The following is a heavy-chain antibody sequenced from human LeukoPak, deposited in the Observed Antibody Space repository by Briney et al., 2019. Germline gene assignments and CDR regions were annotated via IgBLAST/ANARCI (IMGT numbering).Heavy chain of an antibody. V-gene: IGHV1-3*01. CDR2: INPGYGNT. D-gene: IGHD5-24*01. J-gene: IGHJ4*02. CDR1: GYTFTRYA. Sequence: ASVKVSCKASGYTFTRYAMHWVRQAPGQRPEWMGWINPGYGNTEYSRKFQGRVTITSDTPAITAYMELSSLTSEDTALYYCVRDDGNTWLFDSWGQGTLVTVSS. CDR3: VRDDGNTWLFDS.